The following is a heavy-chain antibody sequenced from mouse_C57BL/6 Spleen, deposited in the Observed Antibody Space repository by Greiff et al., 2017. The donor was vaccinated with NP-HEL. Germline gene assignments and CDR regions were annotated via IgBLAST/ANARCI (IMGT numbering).Heavy chain of an antibody. Sequence: EVQLQQSGPGLVKPSQSLSLTCSVTGYSITSGYYWNWIRQFPGNKLEWMGYISYDGSNNYNPSLKNRISITRDTSKNQFFLKLNSVTTEDTATYYCARALITPGFWGQGTTLTVSS. J-gene: IGHJ2*01. CDR1: GYSITSGYY. V-gene: IGHV3-6*01. D-gene: IGHD1-1*01. CDR2: ISYDGSN. CDR3: ARALITPGF.